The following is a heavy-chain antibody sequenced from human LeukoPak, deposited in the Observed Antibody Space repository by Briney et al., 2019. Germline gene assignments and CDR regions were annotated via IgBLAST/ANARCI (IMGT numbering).Heavy chain of an antibody. Sequence: ASVKVSCKASGYTFSSYAMHWVRQAPGQRLEWMGWINAGNGNTKYSQKFQGRVTITRDTSASTAYMELSSLRPEDTAVYYCARPLGRYCSGGSCYEEYFQHWGQGTLVTVSS. CDR1: GYTFSSYA. CDR3: ARPLGRYCSGGSCYEEYFQH. D-gene: IGHD2-15*01. CDR2: INAGNGNT. J-gene: IGHJ1*01. V-gene: IGHV1-3*01.